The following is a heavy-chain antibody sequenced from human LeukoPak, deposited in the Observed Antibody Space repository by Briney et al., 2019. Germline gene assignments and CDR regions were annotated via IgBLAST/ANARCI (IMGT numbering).Heavy chain of an antibody. CDR1: GGSMSSYY. J-gene: IGHJ6*02. D-gene: IGHD6-19*01. CDR3: ARGGSSGWANYYYYGMDV. CDR2: IYYSGST. V-gene: IGHV4-59*01. Sequence: PSETLSLTCTVSGGSMSSYYWSWIRQPPGKGLEWIGYIYYSGSTNCNPSLKSRVTISVDTSKNQFSLKLSSVTAADTAVYYCARGGSSGWANYYYYGMDVWGQGTTVTVSS.